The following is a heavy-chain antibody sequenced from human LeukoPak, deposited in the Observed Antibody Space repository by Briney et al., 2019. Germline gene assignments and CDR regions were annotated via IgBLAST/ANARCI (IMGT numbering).Heavy chain of an antibody. Sequence: GGSLRLSCAASGFTFSNYAMTWVRQAPGKGLEWVSGISGGGGNTYYADSVKGRFTVSRDNSKKTVHLQMSSLRAEDTAVYYCAKGGRDSGGNWFDPWGQGTLVTVSS. D-gene: IGHD2-15*01. CDR2: ISGGGGNT. CDR3: AKGGRDSGGNWFDP. V-gene: IGHV3-23*01. J-gene: IGHJ5*02. CDR1: GFTFSNYA.